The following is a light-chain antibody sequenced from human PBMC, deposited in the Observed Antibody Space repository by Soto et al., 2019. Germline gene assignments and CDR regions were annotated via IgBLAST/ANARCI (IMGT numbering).Light chain of an antibody. Sequence: QSALTQPASVSGSPGQSITISCTGTSSDVGGYNYVSWYQQHPGKAPKLLIYEVSYRPSGVSNRFSGSKSGNTASLTISGLRAGDEADYYCSSFTSSTTSVFGTGTKVTVL. CDR3: SSFTSSTTSV. J-gene: IGLJ1*01. CDR2: EVS. CDR1: SSDVGGYNY. V-gene: IGLV2-14*01.